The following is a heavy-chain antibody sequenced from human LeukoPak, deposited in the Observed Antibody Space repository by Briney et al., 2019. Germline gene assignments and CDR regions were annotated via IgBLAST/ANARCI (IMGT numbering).Heavy chain of an antibody. Sequence: ASVKVSCKAAGGTFSSYAISLVRQAPGQGLEWMGRNIPILGIANYAQKFQGRVTITADKSTSTAYMELSSLRSEDTAVYYCARIGDYAPSGYWGQGTLVTVSS. CDR1: GGTFSSYA. CDR3: ARIGDYAPSGY. V-gene: IGHV1-69*04. CDR2: NIPILGIA. J-gene: IGHJ4*02. D-gene: IGHD4-17*01.